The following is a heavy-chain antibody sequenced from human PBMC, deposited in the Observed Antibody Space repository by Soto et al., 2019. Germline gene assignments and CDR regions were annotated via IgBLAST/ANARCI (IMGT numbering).Heavy chain of an antibody. V-gene: IGHV3-23*01. D-gene: IGHD5-12*01. CDR3: AKDIGSGYDFNWYFDL. Sequence: TGGSLRLSCAASGFTFSSYAMSWVRQAPGKGLEWVSAISGSGGSTYYADSVKGRFTISRDNAKNSLYLQMNSLRAEDTALYYCAKDIGSGYDFNWYFDLWGRGTLVTVSS. CDR1: GFTFSSYA. J-gene: IGHJ2*01. CDR2: ISGSGGST.